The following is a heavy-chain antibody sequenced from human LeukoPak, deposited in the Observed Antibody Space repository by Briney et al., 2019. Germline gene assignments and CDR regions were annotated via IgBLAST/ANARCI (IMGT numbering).Heavy chain of an antibody. V-gene: IGHV4-59*08. CDR1: GSSISSYY. D-gene: IGHD3-22*01. J-gene: IGHJ2*01. Sequence: SETLSLTCTVSGSSISSYYWSWIRQPPGKGLEWIGYIYYSGSTNYNPSLKSRVTISVDTSKNQFSLKLSSVTAADTAVYYCARMYYYDTSGYSMPTALFDLWGRRTLLTVSS. CDR2: IYYSGST. CDR3: ARMYYYDTSGYSMPTALFDL.